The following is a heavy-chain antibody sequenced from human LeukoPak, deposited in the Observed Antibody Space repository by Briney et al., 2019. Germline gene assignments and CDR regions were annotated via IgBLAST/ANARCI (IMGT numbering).Heavy chain of an antibody. CDR1: GFTFSNYS. CDR3: ARGQGA. Sequence: GGSLRLSCAASGFTFSNYSMSWVRQAPGKGLEWVAVIYIGGGTYYAASVKGRFTISRDTSKNTLFLQMNSLRADDTAMYYCARGQGAWGQGTLVTVSS. CDR2: IYIGGGT. V-gene: IGHV3-53*01. J-gene: IGHJ5*02.